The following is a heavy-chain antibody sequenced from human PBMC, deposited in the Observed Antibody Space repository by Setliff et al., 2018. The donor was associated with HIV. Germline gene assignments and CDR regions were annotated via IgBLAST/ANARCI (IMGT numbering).Heavy chain of an antibody. CDR1: GYSISSGYY. CDR3: GRGVRDYFDYTWSTYLLGYYMDV. V-gene: IGHV4-38-2*02. J-gene: IGHJ6*03. Sequence: LSLTCTVSGYSISSGYYWGWIRQPPGKGLEWIGSIYHSGSTYYNPSLNSRVTISVDTSKNQFSLKLSSVTAADTAVYYCGRGVRDYFDYTWSTYLLGYYMDVWGKGTPVTVSS. CDR2: IYHSGST. D-gene: IGHD3-9*01.